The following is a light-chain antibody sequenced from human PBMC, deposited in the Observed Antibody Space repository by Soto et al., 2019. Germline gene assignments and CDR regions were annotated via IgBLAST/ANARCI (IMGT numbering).Light chain of an antibody. CDR1: QSLPTKA. CDR2: AKS. CDR3: QKYGSSLLT. Sequence: EIVLTQSPGTLSFSPGERVTLSCRASQSLPTKALAWYQQKPGQTPRILIYAKSTRATGIPARFSGSGSGTDFTLTISRLEPEDFAVYYCQKYGSSLLTFGGGTKVDIK. J-gene: IGKJ4*01. V-gene: IGKV3-20*01.